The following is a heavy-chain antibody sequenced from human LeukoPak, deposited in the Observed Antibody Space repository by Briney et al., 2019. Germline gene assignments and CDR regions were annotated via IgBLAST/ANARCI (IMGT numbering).Heavy chain of an antibody. Sequence: GGFLRLSCAASGVTLSMFWMSWVRLSPGTGLEWVANINPDGSEQNYVDSVKGRFTISRDNAKNSLYLQMKSLRAEDTAVYYCVRGGGSGWPFANWGQGTLVTVSS. D-gene: IGHD6-19*01. CDR2: INPDGSEQ. J-gene: IGHJ4*02. V-gene: IGHV3-7*01. CDR3: VRGGGSGWPFAN. CDR1: GVTLSMFW.